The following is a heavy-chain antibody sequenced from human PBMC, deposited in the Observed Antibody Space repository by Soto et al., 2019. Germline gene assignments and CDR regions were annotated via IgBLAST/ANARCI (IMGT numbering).Heavy chain of an antibody. J-gene: IGHJ4*02. CDR2: IYYSGST. CDR1: GGSISSYY. CDR3: ASSRINTAMGYYFDY. Sequence: SETLSLTCTVSGGSISSYYWSWIRQPPGKGLEWIGYIYYSGSTNYNPSLKSRVTISVDTSKNQFSLKLSSVTAADTAVYYCASSRINTAMGYYFDYWGQGTLVTVSS. D-gene: IGHD5-18*01. V-gene: IGHV4-59*01.